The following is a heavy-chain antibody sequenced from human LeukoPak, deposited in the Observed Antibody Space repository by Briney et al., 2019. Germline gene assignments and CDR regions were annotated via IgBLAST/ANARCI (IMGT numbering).Heavy chain of an antibody. CDR2: IRNKANSYIT. V-gene: IGHV3-72*01. CDR3: ASIRGTLGY. Sequence: GGSLRLSCAASGFTFSDHFLDWVRHAPGRGLECVGRIRNKANSYITEYSASVKARFTISRDDLKNSRYLQTKSLKTDDTAMYYCASIRGTLGYWGQGTLVTVSS. D-gene: IGHD1-26*01. J-gene: IGHJ4*02. CDR1: GFTFSDHF.